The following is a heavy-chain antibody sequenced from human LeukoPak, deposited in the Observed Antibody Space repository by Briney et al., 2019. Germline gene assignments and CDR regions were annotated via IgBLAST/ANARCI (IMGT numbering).Heavy chain of an antibody. Sequence: SETLSLTCTVSGGSISSSSYYWGWIRQPPGKGLEWIGSIYYSGSTYYNPSLKSRVTISVDTSKNQFSLKLSSVTAADTAVYYCARGPRIVVVPAAYTPPNYYYMDVWGKGTTVIVSS. CDR2: IYYSGST. CDR3: ARGPRIVVVPAAYTPPNYYYMDV. CDR1: GGSISSSSYY. V-gene: IGHV4-39*07. D-gene: IGHD2-2*01. J-gene: IGHJ6*03.